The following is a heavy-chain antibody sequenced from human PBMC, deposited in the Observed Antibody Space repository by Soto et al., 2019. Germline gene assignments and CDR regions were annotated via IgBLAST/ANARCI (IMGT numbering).Heavy chain of an antibody. D-gene: IGHD3-3*01. CDR1: GFTFSTFA. J-gene: IGHJ5*02. CDR2: ISHDGRIE. CDR3: ARDGLPDDFRSGGYWFDP. V-gene: IGHV3-30-3*01. Sequence: GVSLRLSCAASGFTFSTFALHGVRQAPGEGLEWVALISHDGRIEKYADSVKGRFTISRDNSKNTLYMQMDSLRLEDTGVYYCARDGLPDDFRSGGYWFDPWGQGTQVTVSS.